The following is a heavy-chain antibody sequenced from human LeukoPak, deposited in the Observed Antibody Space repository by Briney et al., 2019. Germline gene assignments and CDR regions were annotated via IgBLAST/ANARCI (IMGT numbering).Heavy chain of an antibody. V-gene: IGHV4-4*09. Sequence: SETLSLTCTVPGGSISTYYWSWIRRPPGKGLEWIAYIHASGPTNYNPSLKSRITISVDTSKNQFSLKLSSVTAADTAVYYCARHDAGIAARPFDNWGQGTLVTVSS. D-gene: IGHD6-6*01. CDR1: GGSISTYY. J-gene: IGHJ4*02. CDR3: ARHDAGIAARPFDN. CDR2: IHASGPT.